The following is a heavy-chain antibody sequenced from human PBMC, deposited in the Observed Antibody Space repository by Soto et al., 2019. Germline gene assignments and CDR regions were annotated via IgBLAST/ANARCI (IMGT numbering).Heavy chain of an antibody. CDR3: ARRPPNRYSVRYSFFGGDNWFDP. CDR2: LYHSGST. D-gene: IGHD1-26*01. Sequence: QVQLQESGPGLVKPSGTLSLTCAVSGGSISSSNWWSWVRQPPGKGLEWIVELYHSGSTNYNPSLQSRANKSEDKSKNQFTLKLSSVTAADTAVYYCARRPPNRYSVRYSFFGGDNWFDPWGQGTLFTVSS. J-gene: IGHJ5*02. V-gene: IGHV4-4*02. CDR1: GGSISSSNW.